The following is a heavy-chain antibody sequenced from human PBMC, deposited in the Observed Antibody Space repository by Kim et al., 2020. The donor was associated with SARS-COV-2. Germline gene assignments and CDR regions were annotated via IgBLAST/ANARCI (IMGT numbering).Heavy chain of an antibody. CDR2: INPNSGGT. J-gene: IGHJ4*02. V-gene: IGHV1-2*02. CDR3: ARESVYSSSWFPELFDY. D-gene: IGHD6-13*01. Sequence: ASVKVSCKASGYTFTGYYMHWVRQAPGQGLEWMGWINPNSGGTNYAQKFQGRVTMTRDTSISTAYMELSRLRSDDTAVYYCARESVYSSSWFPELFDYWGQGTLVTVSS. CDR1: GYTFTGYY.